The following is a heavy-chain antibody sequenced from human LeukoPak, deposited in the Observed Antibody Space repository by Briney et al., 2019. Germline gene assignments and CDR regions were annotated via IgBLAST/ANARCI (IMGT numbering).Heavy chain of an antibody. CDR1: GFSFSSHW. D-gene: IGHD2-8*02. V-gene: IGHV3-74*01. CDR3: ARDQLYCTGGICYFDY. Sequence: PGGSLRLSCAASGFSFSSHWMHWVRQAPGKGLVWVSRINSDGRSTSFADSVKGRFTISRDNAKNTLYLQMNSLRTEDTAVYYCARDQLYCTGGICYFDYWGQGTLVTVSS. J-gene: IGHJ4*02. CDR2: INSDGRST.